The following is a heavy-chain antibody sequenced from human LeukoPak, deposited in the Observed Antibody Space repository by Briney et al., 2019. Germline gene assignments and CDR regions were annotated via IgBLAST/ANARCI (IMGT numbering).Heavy chain of an antibody. D-gene: IGHD1-26*01. Sequence: KPSETLSLTCAVYGGSFSGYYWTWIRQPPGKGLEWIGEINHSGSTNYNPSLKGRVTISVDTSKNQFSLKLSSVTAADTAVYYCARSFGSYYEPSGGPDAFDIWGQGTMVTVSS. CDR1: GGSFSGYY. CDR2: INHSGST. J-gene: IGHJ3*02. CDR3: ARSFGSYYEPSGGPDAFDI. V-gene: IGHV4-34*01.